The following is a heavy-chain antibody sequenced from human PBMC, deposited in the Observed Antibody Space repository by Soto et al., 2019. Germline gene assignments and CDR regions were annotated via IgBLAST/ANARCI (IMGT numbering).Heavy chain of an antibody. Sequence: PSETLSLTCTISGGSITSGGYCWTWIRQHPVKGLEWMGHIYYSGSTYYNPSLKSRVTISVDTSKNQFSLKLSSVTAADTAVYYCARGRGTISGYYPFFDYWGQGTLVTVSS. D-gene: IGHD3-22*01. CDR2: IYYSGST. CDR3: ARGRGTISGYYPFFDY. CDR1: GGSITSGGYC. J-gene: IGHJ4*02. V-gene: IGHV4-31*03.